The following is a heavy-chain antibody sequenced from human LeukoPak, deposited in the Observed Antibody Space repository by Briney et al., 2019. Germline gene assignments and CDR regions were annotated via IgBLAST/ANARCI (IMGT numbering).Heavy chain of an antibody. D-gene: IGHD1-26*01. J-gene: IGHJ6*03. Sequence: GASVKVSCKVSGYTLTELSMHWVRQAPGKGLEWMGGFDPEDGETIYAQKFQGRVTMTEDTSTDTAYMELSSLRSEDTAVYYCATVGTKWELVDYYMDVWGKGTTVTVSS. CDR1: GYTLTELS. CDR3: ATVGTKWELVDYYMDV. V-gene: IGHV1-24*01. CDR2: FDPEDGET.